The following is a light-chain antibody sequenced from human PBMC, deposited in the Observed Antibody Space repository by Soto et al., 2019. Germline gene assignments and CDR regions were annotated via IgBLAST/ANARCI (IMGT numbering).Light chain of an antibody. CDR3: QSYDSSLRGYV. CDR1: SSNLGAGSD. Sequence: QSVLTQPPSVSGAPGQRVTISCTGSSSNLGAGSDVHWYQQLPGTAPKVLIYVNNNRPSGVPDRFSGSRSDPSASLAITGLQAEDEADYYCQSYDSSLRGYVFGTGTKVTVL. J-gene: IGLJ1*01. V-gene: IGLV1-40*01. CDR2: VNN.